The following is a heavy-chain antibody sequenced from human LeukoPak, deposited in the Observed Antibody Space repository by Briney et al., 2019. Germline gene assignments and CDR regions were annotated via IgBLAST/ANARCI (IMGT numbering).Heavy chain of an antibody. Sequence: PSETLSLTCTVAGRSISSGSYYWSWIRQPAGKGLEWIGRIYTSGSTNYNPSLKSRVTISVDTSKSQFSLKLSSVTAADTAVYYCAGGTYDILTGYLGYWGQGTLVTVSS. CDR1: GRSISSGSYY. V-gene: IGHV4-61*02. CDR2: IYTSGST. D-gene: IGHD3-9*01. J-gene: IGHJ4*02. CDR3: AGGTYDILTGYLGY.